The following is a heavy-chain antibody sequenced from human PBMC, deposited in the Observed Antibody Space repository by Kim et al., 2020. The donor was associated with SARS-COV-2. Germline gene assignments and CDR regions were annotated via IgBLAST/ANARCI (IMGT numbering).Heavy chain of an antibody. CDR3: ARAPYYDFWSGNWFDP. J-gene: IGHJ5*02. Sequence: ASVKVSCKASGYTFTSYDINWVRQATGQGLEWMGWMNPNSGNTGYAQKFQGRVTMTRNTSISTAYMELSSLRSEDTAVYYCARAPYYDFWSGNWFDPWGQGTLVTVSS. CDR2: MNPNSGNT. V-gene: IGHV1-8*01. CDR1: GYTFTSYD. D-gene: IGHD3-3*01.